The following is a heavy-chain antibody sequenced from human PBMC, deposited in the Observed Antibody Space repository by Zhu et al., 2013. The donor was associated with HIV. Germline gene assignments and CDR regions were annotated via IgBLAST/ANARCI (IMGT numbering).Heavy chain of an antibody. CDR1: GYTFNNYG. J-gene: IGHJ4*02. CDR2: ISGNNDDA. V-gene: IGHV1-18*01. Sequence: QVQLVQSGAEVKKPGASVKVSCKASGYTFNNYGISWVRQAPGQGLEWMGWISGNNDDANIVQRFQGRVTMTTDTSTTTAYMELRSLRSDDTAVFYCARDYYSDYVFDYWGQGTLVTVSS. D-gene: IGHD4-17*01. CDR3: ARDYYSDYVFDY.